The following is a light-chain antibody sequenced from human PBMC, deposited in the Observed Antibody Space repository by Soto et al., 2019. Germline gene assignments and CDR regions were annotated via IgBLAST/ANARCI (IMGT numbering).Light chain of an antibody. CDR2: GNS. J-gene: IGLJ1*01. V-gene: IGLV1-40*01. CDR3: QSYDSSLSVLYV. Sequence: QSVLTQPPSVSGAPGQRGTISCTGSSSNIGAGYDVHWYQQLPGTAPKLLIYGNSNRTSGVPDRFSGSKSGTSASLAITGLQAEDEADYYCQSYDSSLSVLYVFGTGTKLTVL. CDR1: SSNIGAGYD.